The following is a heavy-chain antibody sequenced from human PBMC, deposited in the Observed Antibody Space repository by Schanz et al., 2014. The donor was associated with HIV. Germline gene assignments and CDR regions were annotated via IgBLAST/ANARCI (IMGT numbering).Heavy chain of an antibody. J-gene: IGHJ4*02. CDR2: INPNSGDT. Sequence: QVQLVQSGAEVKKPGASVKVSCKASGYTFTNYFIHWVRQAPGQGLEWMGWINPNSGDTDYAQKFQGRVTMTRDTSISTAYMELSRLRSDDTAVYYCARGDILTGLYPYYFDSWGQGTLVTVSS. CDR1: GYTFTNYF. D-gene: IGHD3-9*01. V-gene: IGHV1-2*02. CDR3: ARGDILTGLYPYYFDS.